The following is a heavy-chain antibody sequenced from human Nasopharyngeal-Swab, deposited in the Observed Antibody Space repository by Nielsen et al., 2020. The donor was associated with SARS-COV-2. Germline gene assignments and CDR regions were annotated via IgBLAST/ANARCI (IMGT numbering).Heavy chain of an antibody. J-gene: IGHJ4*02. CDR3: AREGSSSIVGATFFDY. D-gene: IGHD1-26*01. V-gene: IGHV3-21*01. CDR2: ISSSSSYI. CDR1: GFTFSSYS. Sequence: GGSLRLSCAASGFTFSSYSMNWVRQAPGKGLEWVSSISSSSSYIYYADSVKGRFTISRDNAKNSLYPQMNSLRAEDTAVYYCAREGSSSIVGATFFDYWGQGTLVTVSS.